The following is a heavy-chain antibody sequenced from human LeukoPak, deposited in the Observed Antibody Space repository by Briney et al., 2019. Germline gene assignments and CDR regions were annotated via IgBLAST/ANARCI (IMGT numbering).Heavy chain of an antibody. Sequence: GSLRLSCAASGFTFSSYSMNWVRQAPGKGLEWVSSISSSSSYIYYADSVKGRFTISRDNAKNSLYLQMNSPRAEDTAVYYCARDPLGYCSSTSCYRAEGYFDYWGQGTLVTISS. D-gene: IGHD2-2*02. CDR1: GFTFSSYS. CDR2: ISSSSSYI. V-gene: IGHV3-21*01. J-gene: IGHJ4*02. CDR3: ARDPLGYCSSTSCYRAEGYFDY.